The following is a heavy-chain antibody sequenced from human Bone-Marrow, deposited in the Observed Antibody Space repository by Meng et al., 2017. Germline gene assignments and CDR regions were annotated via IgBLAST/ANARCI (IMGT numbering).Heavy chain of an antibody. Sequence: GESLKISCAASGFTVSSNYMSWVRQAPGKGLEWVSVIYSGGSTYYADSVKGRFTISRDNSKNTLYLQMNSLRAEDTAVYYCARAAYYYDSSGYYDHWGQGTLVTVSS. V-gene: IGHV3-66*02. CDR2: IYSGGST. J-gene: IGHJ5*02. CDR3: ARAAYYYDSSGYYDH. D-gene: IGHD3-22*01. CDR1: GFTVSSNY.